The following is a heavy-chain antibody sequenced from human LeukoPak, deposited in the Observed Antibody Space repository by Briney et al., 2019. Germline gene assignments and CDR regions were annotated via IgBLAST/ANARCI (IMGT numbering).Heavy chain of an antibody. D-gene: IGHD5-18*01. J-gene: IGHJ4*02. CDR1: GFTFSDYY. V-gene: IGHV3-11*01. CDR3: AKEGYRDTAMVPFDY. CDR2: ISSSGSTI. Sequence: PGGSLRLSCAASGFTFSDYYMSWIRQAPGKGLEWVSYISSSGSTIYYADSVKGRFTISRDNAKNSLYLQMNSLRAEDTAVYYCAKEGYRDTAMVPFDYWGQGTLVTVSS.